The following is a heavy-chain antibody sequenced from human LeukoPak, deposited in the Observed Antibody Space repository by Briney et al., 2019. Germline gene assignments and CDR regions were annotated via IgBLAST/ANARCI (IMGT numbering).Heavy chain of an antibody. CDR1: GYTFTGCY. V-gene: IGHV1-2*02. Sequence: ASVKVSFKASGYTFTGCYMHWVRQAPGQGLEWMGWINPNSGGTNYAQKFQGRVTMTRDTSISTAYMELSRLRSDDTAVYYCASSDWSVQQQPIFYWGQGTLVTVSS. D-gene: IGHD6-13*01. CDR3: ASSDWSVQQQPIFY. J-gene: IGHJ4*02. CDR2: INPNSGGT.